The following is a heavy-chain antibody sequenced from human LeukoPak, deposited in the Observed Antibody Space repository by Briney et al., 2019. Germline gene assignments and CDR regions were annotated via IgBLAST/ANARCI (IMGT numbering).Heavy chain of an antibody. J-gene: IGHJ4*02. CDR3: ARGRTMIVVVTPLYFDY. D-gene: IGHD3-22*01. CDR1: GGSFSGYY. Sequence: SETLSLTCAVYGGSFSGYYWSGIRQPPGKGLEWIGEINHSGSTNYNPSLKSRVTISVDTSKNQSSMRLSSVTAADTAVYYCARGRTMIVVVTPLYFDYWGQGTLVTVSS. CDR2: INHSGST. V-gene: IGHV4-34*01.